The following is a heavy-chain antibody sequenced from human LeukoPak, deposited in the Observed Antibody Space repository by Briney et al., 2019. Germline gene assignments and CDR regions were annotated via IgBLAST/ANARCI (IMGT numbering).Heavy chain of an antibody. Sequence: GGSLRLSCAASGFTFSSYWMHWVRQAPGQGLVWVSRIDSGVSSTIYADSVKGRFTISRDNAKNTLYLQMNSLRAEDTAVYYCTRGRYYFDYWGQGTLVTVSS. D-gene: IGHD4-17*01. CDR2: IDSGVSST. CDR1: GFTFSSYW. J-gene: IGHJ4*02. CDR3: TRGRYYFDY. V-gene: IGHV3-74*01.